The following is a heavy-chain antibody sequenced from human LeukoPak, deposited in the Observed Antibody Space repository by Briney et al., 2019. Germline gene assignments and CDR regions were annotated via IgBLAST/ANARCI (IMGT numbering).Heavy chain of an antibody. V-gene: IGHV3-23*01. CDR1: GFTFSSYW. D-gene: IGHD5-24*01. CDR3: AKNSGYNPYYFDY. Sequence: GGSLRLSCAASGFTFSSYWMSWFRQAPGKGLEYVSGISGSGAKTYYADSVKGRFTISRDSSKSTLYLQMNSLRAEDTAIYYCAKNSGYNPYYFDYWGQGTLVTVSS. J-gene: IGHJ4*02. CDR2: ISGSGAKT.